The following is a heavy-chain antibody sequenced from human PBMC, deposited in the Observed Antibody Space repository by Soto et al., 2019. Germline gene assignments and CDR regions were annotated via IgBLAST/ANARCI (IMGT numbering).Heavy chain of an antibody. CDR2: INGRGNYI. CDR1: GFTFSTYT. V-gene: IGHV3-21*01. Sequence: EVQVVESGGDLVKPGGSLRLSCASSGFTFSTYTMNWVRQAPGKGLEWVSSINGRGNYIYYADSVKGRFTISRDNAKNSLYLQMDRRRAEDTARYYCVREDGIVGANSAFDYWGLGALVTVSS. J-gene: IGHJ4*02. D-gene: IGHD1-26*01. CDR3: VREDGIVGANSAFDY.